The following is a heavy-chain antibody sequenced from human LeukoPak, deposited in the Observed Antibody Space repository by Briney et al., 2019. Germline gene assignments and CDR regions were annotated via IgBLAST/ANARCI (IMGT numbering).Heavy chain of an antibody. CDR3: ARDYHSSGYWVD. D-gene: IGHD3-22*01. J-gene: IGHJ4*02. Sequence: ASVKVSCKASGYTFTSYDINWVRQATGQGLEWMGWMNPNSGNTGYAQKFQGRVTMTRNTSISTAYMELSSLRSEDTAVYYCARDYHSSGYWVDWGQGTLVTVSS. V-gene: IGHV1-8*01. CDR1: GYTFTSYD. CDR2: MNPNSGNT.